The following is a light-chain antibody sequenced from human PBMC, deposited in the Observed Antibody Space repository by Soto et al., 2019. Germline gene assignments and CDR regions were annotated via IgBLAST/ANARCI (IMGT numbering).Light chain of an antibody. V-gene: IGLV2-18*02. CDR2: DVS. CDR3: SSFTTSDTDV. J-gene: IGLJ1*01. Sequence: QSVLTQPPSVSGSPGQSVAISCTGASSDIGSYDRVSWYHQPPGTAPKLIIYDVSNRPSGVPDRFSGAKSGNTASLTISGLQAEDEADYYCSSFTTSDTDVFGTGTKLTVL. CDR1: SSDIGSYDR.